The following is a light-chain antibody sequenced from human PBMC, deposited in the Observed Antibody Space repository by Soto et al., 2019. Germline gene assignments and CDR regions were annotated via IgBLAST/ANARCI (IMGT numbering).Light chain of an antibody. CDR2: GSS. Sequence: EVVLTQSPGTLSLSPGERATLSCRASQSVSNNYFAWYQQKPGQAPRLLIFGSSYRATGIPDRFSGSGSGTAFTLTISSLEPEDFAVYYCQQYGSSPPYPFGQGPKLQL. J-gene: IGKJ2*01. CDR3: QQYGSSPPYP. CDR1: QSVSNNY. V-gene: IGKV3-20*01.